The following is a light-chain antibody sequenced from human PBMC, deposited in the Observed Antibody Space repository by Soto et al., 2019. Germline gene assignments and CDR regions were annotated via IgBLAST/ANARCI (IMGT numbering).Light chain of an antibody. CDR2: DVN. V-gene: IGLV2-14*03. CDR3: SSFTSSTSYV. CDR1: SSDVGSYNS. J-gene: IGLJ1*01. Sequence: QAASGTRSPVQSSGISCTRTSSDVGSYNSVSWYQQYPGKAPKLMIHDVNNRPSGTSDRFSGSKSGNTASLTISGLQAEDEADYYCSSFTSSTSYVFGTGTKVTVL.